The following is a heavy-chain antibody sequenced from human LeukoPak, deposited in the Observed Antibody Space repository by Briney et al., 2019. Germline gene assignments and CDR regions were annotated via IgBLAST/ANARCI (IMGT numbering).Heavy chain of an antibody. V-gene: IGHV4-39*07. CDR3: ARSYYGSGIFVFGSDPGYFDY. CDR1: GGSISSSSYY. Sequence: SETLSLTCTVSGGSISSSSYYWGWIRQPPGKGLEGIGSIYHSGSTYYNPSLKSRVTISVDTSKNQFSLKLSSVTAADTAVYYCARSYYGSGIFVFGSDPGYFDYWGQGTLVTVSS. D-gene: IGHD3-10*01. J-gene: IGHJ4*02. CDR2: IYHSGST.